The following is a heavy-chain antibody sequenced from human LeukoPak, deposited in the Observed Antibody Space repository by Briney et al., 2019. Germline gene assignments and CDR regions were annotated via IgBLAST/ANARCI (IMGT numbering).Heavy chain of an antibody. Sequence: GRSLRLSCAASGFSFDNYAMQWVRQVPGKGLEWVASISWSSGSIDYADSVRGRFTISRDNSKNTLDLQMSSLRVEDTAVYYCASGGPTRGTLDYWGQGTLVTVSS. J-gene: IGHJ4*02. CDR1: GFSFDNYA. V-gene: IGHV3-9*01. D-gene: IGHD1-26*01. CDR3: ASGGPTRGTLDY. CDR2: ISWSSGSI.